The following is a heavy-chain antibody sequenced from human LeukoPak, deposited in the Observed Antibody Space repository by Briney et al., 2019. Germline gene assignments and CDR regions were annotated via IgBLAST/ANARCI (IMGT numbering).Heavy chain of an antibody. CDR1: GYTFTSYG. J-gene: IGHJ4*02. CDR3: ARDEGTFGGVIVSPLSDY. CDR2: ISAYNGNT. Sequence: GASVKVSCKASGYTFTSYGISWVRQAPGQGLEWMGWISAYNGNTNYAQKLQGRVTMTTDTSTSTAYMELRSLRSDDTAVYYCARDEGTFGGVIVSPLSDYWGQGTLVTVSS. V-gene: IGHV1-18*01. D-gene: IGHD3-16*02.